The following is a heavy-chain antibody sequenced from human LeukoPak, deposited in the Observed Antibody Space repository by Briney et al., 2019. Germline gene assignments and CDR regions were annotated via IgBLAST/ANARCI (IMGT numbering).Heavy chain of an antibody. J-gene: IGHJ4*02. CDR3: ARGKSVLDY. Sequence: PGGSLRLSCVASGFTFSYYSMNWVRQAPGKGLEWVSSVRRSISFIYSAHSVTGRFTISRHNSKNMLYLQMSSLRAEDTAVYYCARGKSVLDYWGQGTRVTV. V-gene: IGHV3-21*03. CDR2: VRRSISFI. CDR1: GFTFSYYS. D-gene: IGHD5/OR15-5a*01.